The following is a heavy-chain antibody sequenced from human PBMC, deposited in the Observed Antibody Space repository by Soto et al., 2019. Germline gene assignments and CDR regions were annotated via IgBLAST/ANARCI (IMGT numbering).Heavy chain of an antibody. CDR2: INPTDSET. D-gene: IGHD4-17*01. V-gene: IGHV5-10-1*01. J-gene: IGHJ6*02. CDR3: ASPTMTSTSFYYAMDV. CDR1: GHRVTTYW. Sequence: GESLKISCKTSGHRVTTYWISWVRQMPGKGLEYMGKINPTDSETNYSPSFEGHVTFSVDRSTSTAYVRWNSLKASDTAMYYCASPTMTSTSFYYAMDVWGQGTTVTVSS.